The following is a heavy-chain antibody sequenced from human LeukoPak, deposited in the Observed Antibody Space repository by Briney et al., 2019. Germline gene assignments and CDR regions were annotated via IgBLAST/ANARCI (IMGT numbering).Heavy chain of an antibody. J-gene: IGHJ4*02. D-gene: IGHD5-24*01. CDR1: GFTVSSNY. Sequence: GGSLRLSCAASGFTVSSNYMSWVRQAPGKGLEWVSAISGSGGSTYYADSVKGRFTISRDNSKNTLYLQMNSLRAEDTAVYYCPKDRVEMATIIDYCGQGTLVTVSS. CDR3: PKDRVEMATIIDY. CDR2: ISGSGGST. V-gene: IGHV3-23*01.